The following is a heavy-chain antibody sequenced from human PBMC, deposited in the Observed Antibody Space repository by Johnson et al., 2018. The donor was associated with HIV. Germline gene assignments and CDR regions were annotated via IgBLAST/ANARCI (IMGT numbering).Heavy chain of an antibody. CDR2: LFSGGSI. CDR3: ARGSEWELLPNDAFDI. V-gene: IGHV3-66*01. Sequence: VQLVESGGGLVQPGWSLRLSCAASGFTVSSYYMSWVRQAPGKGLEWVSFLFSGGSIYFADSVKGRFTISRDHSKNTLYLQMNSLRAEETAVYYCARGSEWELLPNDAFDIWGQGTMVTVSS. CDR1: GFTVSSYY. J-gene: IGHJ3*02. D-gene: IGHD1-26*01.